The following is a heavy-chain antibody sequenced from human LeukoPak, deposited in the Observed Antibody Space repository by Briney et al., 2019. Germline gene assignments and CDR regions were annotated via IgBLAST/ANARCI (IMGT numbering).Heavy chain of an antibody. Sequence: ASVKVSCKASGYIFTSYYMHWVRQAPGQGLEWLGVVYPSAGTSDPAQRFRARIPLSDATSTSTAYMELRSLKSEDTAIYFCVREYHGGYFDFWGQGTLVTVSS. V-gene: IGHV1-46*03. CDR3: VREYHGGYFDF. CDR2: VYPSAGTS. D-gene: IGHD3-16*01. J-gene: IGHJ4*02. CDR1: GYIFTSYY.